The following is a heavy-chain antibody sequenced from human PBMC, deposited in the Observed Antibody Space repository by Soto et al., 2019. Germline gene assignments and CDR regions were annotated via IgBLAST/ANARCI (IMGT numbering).Heavy chain of an antibody. D-gene: IGHD1-26*01. Sequence: GGSLRLSCLASGFIFRSYAMHWVRQAPGKGLEWVAVITYDGANGYYADSVRGRFAISRDDFKSTLFLQMNSLRPEDTAVYYCARAFSGSYPNFDYWGQGTLVTVSS. CDR2: ITYDGANG. CDR3: ARAFSGSYPNFDY. J-gene: IGHJ4*02. V-gene: IGHV3-30*09. CDR1: GFIFRSYA.